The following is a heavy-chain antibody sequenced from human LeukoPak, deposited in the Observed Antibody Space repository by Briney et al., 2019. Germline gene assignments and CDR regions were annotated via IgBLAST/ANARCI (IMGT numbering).Heavy chain of an antibody. CDR3: ARDSRYSYGLTYFDY. CDR1: GYNFTNYW. V-gene: IGHV5-10-1*01. CDR2: IDPSDSYT. Sequence: GESLKISCKGSGYNFTNYWISWVRQMPGKGLEWIGRIDPSDSYTNYSPSFQGHVTISADKSISTAYLQWSSLKASDTAMYYCARDSRYSYGLTYFDYWGQGTLVTVSS. J-gene: IGHJ4*02. D-gene: IGHD5-18*01.